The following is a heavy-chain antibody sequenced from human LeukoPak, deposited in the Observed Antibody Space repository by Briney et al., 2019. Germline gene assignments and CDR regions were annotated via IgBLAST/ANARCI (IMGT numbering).Heavy chain of an antibody. D-gene: IGHD3-3*01. CDR1: GGSFSGYY. J-gene: IGHJ4*02. CDR2: INHSGGT. Sequence: SETLSLTCAVYGGSFSGYYWSWIRQPPGKGLEWIGEINHSGGTNYDPSLKSRVTISVDTSKNQFSLKLSSVTAADTAVYYCARVLYDFWSGYYSRYFDYWGQGTLVTVSS. V-gene: IGHV4-34*01. CDR3: ARVLYDFWSGYYSRYFDY.